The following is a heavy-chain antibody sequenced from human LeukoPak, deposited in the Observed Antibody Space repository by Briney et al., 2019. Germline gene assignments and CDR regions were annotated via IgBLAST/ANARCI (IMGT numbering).Heavy chain of an antibody. J-gene: IGHJ6*02. D-gene: IGHD6-6*01. CDR2: INSSGSTI. V-gene: IGHV3-11*01. CDR1: GCTFSDYY. Sequence: GGALRLSCAASGCTFSDYYMSWMRQAPGRGLEGVSYINSSGSTIYYADSVKGRFTISRDNAKNSLYLQMNSLRAEDTAVYYGARDKEYSSSSPYYYGMDVWGQGTTVTVSS. CDR3: ARDKEYSSSSPYYYGMDV.